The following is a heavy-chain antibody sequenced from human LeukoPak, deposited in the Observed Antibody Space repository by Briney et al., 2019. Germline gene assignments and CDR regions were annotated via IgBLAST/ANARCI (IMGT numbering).Heavy chain of an antibody. CDR1: GYTFTSYD. D-gene: IGHD6-13*01. V-gene: IGHV1-8*01. CDR2: MNPNSGNT. J-gene: IGHJ4*02. CDR3: ARIAAAGNRRLNY. Sequence: RASVKVSCKASGYTFTSYDINWVRQATGQGLEWMGWMNPNSGNTGYAQKFQGRIIVSGNTSISTAYMELSSLTSEDTAIYYCARIAAAGNRRLNYWGQGTLVTVAS.